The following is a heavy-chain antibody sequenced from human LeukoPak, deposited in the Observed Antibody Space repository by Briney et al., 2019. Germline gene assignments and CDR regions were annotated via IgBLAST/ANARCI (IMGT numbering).Heavy chain of an antibody. CDR1: GGSLSSGYYY. CDR2: IYYSGST. V-gene: IGHV4-30-4*01. J-gene: IGHJ6*02. Sequence: SETLSLTCTVSGGSLSSGYYYWSWIRQPPGKGLEWIGYIYYSGSTYYNPSLKSRVTISVDTSKNQFSLKLSSVTAADTAVYYCASLRGSGLYGMDVWGQGTTVTVSS. D-gene: IGHD3-10*01. CDR3: ASLRGSGLYGMDV.